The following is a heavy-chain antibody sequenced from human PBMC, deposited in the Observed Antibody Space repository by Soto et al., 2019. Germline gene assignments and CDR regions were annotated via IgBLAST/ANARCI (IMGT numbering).Heavy chain of an antibody. J-gene: IGHJ6*02. Sequence: RGSLRLSFAASGFTFSSYSMNWVRQAPGKGLEWVSSISSSSSYIYYADSVKGRFTISRDNAKNSLYQQMNSLRAEDTAVYYCASASPSTWSTSGVHGMDVWVQGTTVTVSS. D-gene: IGHD2-2*01. CDR1: GFTFSSYS. V-gene: IGHV3-21*01. CDR2: ISSSSSYI. CDR3: ASASPSTWSTSGVHGMDV.